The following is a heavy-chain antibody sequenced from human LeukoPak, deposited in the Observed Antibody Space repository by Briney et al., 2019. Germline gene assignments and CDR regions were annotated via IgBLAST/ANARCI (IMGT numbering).Heavy chain of an antibody. CDR3: ARAHDYGDYGEIDY. Sequence: ASVKVSCKASGYTFTSYAMHWVRQAPGQRLEWMGWINAGNGNTKYSQKFQGRVTITRDTSASTAYMELSSLRSEDTAVYYCARAHDYGDYGEIDYWGQGTLVTVSS. D-gene: IGHD4-17*01. V-gene: IGHV1-3*01. CDR2: INAGNGNT. CDR1: GYTFTSYA. J-gene: IGHJ4*02.